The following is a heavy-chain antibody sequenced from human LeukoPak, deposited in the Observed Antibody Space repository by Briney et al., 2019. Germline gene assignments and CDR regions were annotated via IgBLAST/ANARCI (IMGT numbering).Heavy chain of an antibody. CDR1: GGSISSNSYY. J-gene: IGHJ6*02. CDR2: MYYSGTT. D-gene: IGHD3-9*01. Sequence: SETLSLTCTVSGGSISSNSYYWGWIRQPPGQGLEWIGSMYYSGTTYYNPSLKSRVTISVDTSKNQFSLKLRSVTAADTAVYYCARGRIRYFDYYSGMDVWGQGTTVTVSS. V-gene: IGHV4-39*07. CDR3: ARGRIRYFDYYSGMDV.